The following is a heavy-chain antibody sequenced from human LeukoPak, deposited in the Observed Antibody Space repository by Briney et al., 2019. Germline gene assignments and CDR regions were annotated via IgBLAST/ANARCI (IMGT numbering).Heavy chain of an antibody. V-gene: IGHV4-39*01. D-gene: IGHD3-10*01. CDR2: IYYSGST. Sequence: SETLSLTCTVSGVSISSSSYYWGWIRQPPGKGLEWIGSIYYSGSTYYNPSLKSRVTISVDTSKNQFSLKLSSVTAADTAVYYCARLTLSVSGSYYYYFDYWGQGTLVTVSS. CDR1: GVSISSSSYY. J-gene: IGHJ4*02. CDR3: ARLTLSVSGSYYYYFDY.